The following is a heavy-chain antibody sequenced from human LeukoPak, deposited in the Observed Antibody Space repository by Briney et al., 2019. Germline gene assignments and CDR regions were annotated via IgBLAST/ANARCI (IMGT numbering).Heavy chain of an antibody. CDR3: ASVAAPKKYSSGWYGYNFDY. CDR2: IYTSRST. CDR1: GGSISSYY. Sequence: SETLSLTCTVSGGSISSYYWSWIRQPAGKGLEWIGRIYTSRSTNYNPSLQSRVTMSVDTSKNQFSLKLSSVTAADTAVYYCASVAAPKKYSSGWYGYNFDYWGQGTLVTVSS. J-gene: IGHJ4*02. V-gene: IGHV4-4*07. D-gene: IGHD6-19*01.